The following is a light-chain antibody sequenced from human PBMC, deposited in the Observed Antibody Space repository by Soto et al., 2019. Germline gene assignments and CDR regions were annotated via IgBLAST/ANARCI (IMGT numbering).Light chain of an antibody. J-gene: IGKJ1*01. CDR1: QRLSADY. CDR3: QQYNNSPWT. Sequence: EIVLTQSPGTLSLSPRERATLSCRASQRLSADYLAWYRQKPGQAPRLLIYGASTRATGISDRFSGRGSGTDFTLAISRLEPEDVAVYYCQQYNNSPWTFGQGTKVEIK. CDR2: GAS. V-gene: IGKV3-20*01.